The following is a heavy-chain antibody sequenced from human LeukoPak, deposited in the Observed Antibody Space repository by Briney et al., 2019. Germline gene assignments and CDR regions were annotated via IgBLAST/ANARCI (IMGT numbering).Heavy chain of an antibody. D-gene: IGHD2-15*01. CDR3: AKELDVVVVAATQVYYYGMDV. CDR1: GFTSSSYA. CDR2: ISGSGGST. V-gene: IGHV3-23*01. Sequence: GGSLRLFCAASGFTSSSYAMSWVRQAPGKGLEWVSAISGSGGSTYYADSVKGRFTISRDNSKNTLYLQMNSLRAEDTAVYYCAKELDVVVVAATQVYYYGMDVWGQGTTVTVSS. J-gene: IGHJ6*02.